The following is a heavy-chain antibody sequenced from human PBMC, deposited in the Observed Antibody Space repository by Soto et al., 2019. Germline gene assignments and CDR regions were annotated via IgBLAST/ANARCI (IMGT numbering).Heavy chain of an antibody. CDR2: IYPGDSDT. V-gene: IGHV5-51*01. Sequence: GESLKICCKGSGYTFTNYWIGWVRQMPGKGLEWMGIIYPGDSDTKYNPSFQGQVTISADKSITTTYLQWSSLKASDTAIYYCAASIFYYGMDVWGQGTTDTVSS. CDR1: GYTFTNYW. J-gene: IGHJ6*02. CDR3: AASIFYYGMDV.